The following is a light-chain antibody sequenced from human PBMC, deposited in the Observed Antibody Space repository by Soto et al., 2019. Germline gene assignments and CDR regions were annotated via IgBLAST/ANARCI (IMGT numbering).Light chain of an antibody. CDR2: GNS. CDR3: QSYDNSLSGWV. CDR1: SSSIGAGYD. Sequence: QSVLTQPPSVSGAPGQRVTISCTGSSSSIGAGYDVHWYQQLPGTAPKLLIYGNSNRPSGVPDRFSGSKSGTSASLAITGLQAEDEADYYCQSYDNSLSGWVFGGGTKLTVL. J-gene: IGLJ3*02. V-gene: IGLV1-40*01.